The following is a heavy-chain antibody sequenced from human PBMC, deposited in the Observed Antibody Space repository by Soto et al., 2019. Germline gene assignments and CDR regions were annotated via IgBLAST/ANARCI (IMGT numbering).Heavy chain of an antibody. CDR2: IKSKTDGGTT. Sequence: EVQLVESGGGLVKPGGSLRLSCAASGFTFSNAWMNWVRQAPGKGLEWVGRIKSKTDGGTTDYAAPVKGRFTISRDDSKNTLYLQMNSLKTEYTAVYYCTTDRVLLWFGELSVYGMDVWGQGTTVTVSS. V-gene: IGHV3-15*07. D-gene: IGHD3-10*01. CDR3: TTDRVLLWFGELSVYGMDV. J-gene: IGHJ6*02. CDR1: GFTFSNAW.